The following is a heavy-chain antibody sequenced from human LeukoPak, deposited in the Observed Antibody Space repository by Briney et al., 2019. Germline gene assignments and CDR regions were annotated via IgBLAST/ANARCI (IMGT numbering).Heavy chain of an antibody. CDR2: IYPSGST. CDR3: ARLGYTYGYAFDA. J-gene: IGHJ4*02. Sequence: PSEALSLTCSVSGGSISSYFWSWIRQPAGKGLEWIGRIYPSGSTNYNSSLKSRVTMSLDTSKSQFSLKLSSVIAADTAVYYCARLGYTYGYAFDAWGQGTLVTVSS. CDR1: GGSISSYF. D-gene: IGHD5-18*01. V-gene: IGHV4-4*07.